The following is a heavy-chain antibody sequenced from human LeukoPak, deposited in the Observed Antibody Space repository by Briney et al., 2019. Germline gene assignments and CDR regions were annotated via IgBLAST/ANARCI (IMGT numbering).Heavy chain of an antibody. D-gene: IGHD6-19*01. J-gene: IGHJ4*02. CDR3: ARGPRDRIAVATYFDY. CDR2: IIPIFGTA. V-gene: IGHV1-69*13. Sequence: SVTVSCTASGGTFSSYAISWVRQAPGQGLEWMGGIIPIFGTANYAQKFQGRVTITADESTSTAYMELSSLRSEDTAVYYCARGPRDRIAVATYFDYWGQGTLVTVSS. CDR1: GGTFSSYA.